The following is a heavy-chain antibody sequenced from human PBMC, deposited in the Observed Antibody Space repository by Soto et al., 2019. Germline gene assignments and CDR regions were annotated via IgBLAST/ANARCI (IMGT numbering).Heavy chain of an antibody. CDR2: INHSGST. CDR1: GGSFSGYY. D-gene: IGHD4-17*01. V-gene: IGHV4-34*01. Sequence: QVQLQQWGAGLLKPSETLSLTCAVYGGSFSGYYWSWIRQPPGKGLEWIGEINHSGSTNYNPSLKSRVTISVDKSKNQFSLKLSSVTAADTAVYYCARGAVPDYGDQNYWYFDLWGRGTLVTVSS. CDR3: ARGAVPDYGDQNYWYFDL. J-gene: IGHJ2*01.